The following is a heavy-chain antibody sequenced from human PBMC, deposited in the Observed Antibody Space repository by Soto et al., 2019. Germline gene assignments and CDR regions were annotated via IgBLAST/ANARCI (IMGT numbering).Heavy chain of an antibody. V-gene: IGHV3-33*01. J-gene: IGHJ4*02. Sequence: QVQLVESGGGVVQPGRSLRLSCAASGFTFSSYGMHWVRQAPGKGLEWVAVIWYDGSNKYYADSVKGRFTISRDNSKNTLYLQMHSLRAEDTAVYYCARDKGYSYGHLDYWGQGTLVTVSS. CDR1: GFTFSSYG. CDR3: ARDKGYSYGHLDY. CDR2: IWYDGSNK. D-gene: IGHD5-18*01.